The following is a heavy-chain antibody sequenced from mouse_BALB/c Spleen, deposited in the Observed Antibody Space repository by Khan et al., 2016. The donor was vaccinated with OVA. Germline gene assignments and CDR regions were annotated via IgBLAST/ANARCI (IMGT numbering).Heavy chain of an antibody. V-gene: IGHV9-3-1*01. Sequence: QIQLVQSGAELKKPGETVKISCKASGYSFTNYGMNWVKQAPGKGLKWMGWINTYTGEPTYTDDFKGRFTFSLETSASTAYLQITNLKNEDTGTYLCARTGHGEFDVWGAGTTVTVSS. CDR3: ARTGHGEFDV. D-gene: IGHD3-2*02. J-gene: IGHJ1*01. CDR2: INTYTGEP. CDR1: GYSFTNYG.